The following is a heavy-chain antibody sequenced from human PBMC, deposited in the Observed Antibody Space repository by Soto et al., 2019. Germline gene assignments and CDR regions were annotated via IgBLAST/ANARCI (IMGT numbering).Heavy chain of an antibody. J-gene: IGHJ4*02. Sequence: SETLSLTCTVSGGSISSSSYYWGWIRQPPGKGLEWIGSIYYSGSTYYNPSLKSRVTISVDTSKNQFSLKLSSVTAADTAVYYCARHSFYYESCGYYRDLLSFRGQRTPVTGS. CDR2: IYYSGST. V-gene: IGHV4-39*01. D-gene: IGHD3-22*01. CDR1: GGSISSSSYY. CDR3: ARHSFYYESCGYYRDLLSF.